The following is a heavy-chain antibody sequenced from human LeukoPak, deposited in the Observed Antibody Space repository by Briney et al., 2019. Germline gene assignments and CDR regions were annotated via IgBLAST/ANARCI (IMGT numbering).Heavy chain of an antibody. D-gene: IGHD5-24*01. CDR3: ASAARQRWLQIDY. CDR1: GFTFNRYW. CDR2: IKQDGSQK. Sequence: PGGSLRLSCAAAGFTFNRYWMNWVRQAPGKGLEWVANIKQDGSQKYYVVSVKGRFTISRDNAKNSLYLQMDSLRAEDTAVYYCASAARQRWLQIDYWGQGTLVTVSS. J-gene: IGHJ4*02. V-gene: IGHV3-7*03.